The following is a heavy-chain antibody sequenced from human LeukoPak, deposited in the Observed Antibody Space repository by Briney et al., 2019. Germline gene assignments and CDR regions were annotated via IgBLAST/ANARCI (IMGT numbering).Heavy chain of an antibody. D-gene: IGHD4-23*01. CDR1: GGSISSSSYY. Sequence: SSETLSLTCTVSGGSISSSSYYWGWIRQPPGKGLEWIGSIYYSGSTYYNPSLKSRVTISVDTSKNQFSLKLSSVTAADTAVYYCARTPYGGNFYYYYMDVWGKGTTVTISS. CDR2: IYYSGST. V-gene: IGHV4-39*01. J-gene: IGHJ6*03. CDR3: ARTPYGGNFYYYYMDV.